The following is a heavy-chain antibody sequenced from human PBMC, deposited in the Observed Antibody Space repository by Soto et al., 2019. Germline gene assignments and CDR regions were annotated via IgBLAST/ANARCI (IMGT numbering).Heavy chain of an antibody. CDR3: ASGSCSGGSCPGLFFDY. V-gene: IGHV1-18*01. CDR2: ISAYNGNT. J-gene: IGHJ4*02. D-gene: IGHD2-15*01. CDR1: GYTFTSYG. Sequence: ASVKVSCKASGYTFTSYGISWVRQAPGQGLEWMGWISAYNGNTNYAQKLQGRVTMTTDTSTSTAYMELRSLRSDDTAVYYCASGSCSGGSCPGLFFDYWGQGTLVTVSS.